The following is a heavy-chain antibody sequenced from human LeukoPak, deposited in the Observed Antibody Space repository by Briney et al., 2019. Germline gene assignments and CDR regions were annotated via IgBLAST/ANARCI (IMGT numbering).Heavy chain of an antibody. CDR3: VSPRGFSYGYFDY. CDR1: GFTFGNYW. Sequence: PGGSLRLSCAASGFTFGNYWMHWVRQAPGKGLEWIGSIYYSKNTYYNPSLKSRVTISADTSKNQFSLTLGSVSATDTAVYYCVSPRGFSYGYFDYWGQGTLVTVSS. D-gene: IGHD5-18*01. V-gene: IGHV4-39*01. CDR2: IYYSKNT. J-gene: IGHJ4*02.